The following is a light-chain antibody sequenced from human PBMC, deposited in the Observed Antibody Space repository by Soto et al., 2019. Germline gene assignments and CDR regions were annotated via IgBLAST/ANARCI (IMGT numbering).Light chain of an antibody. CDR2: SNN. J-gene: IGLJ1*01. V-gene: IGLV1-44*01. CDR3: AAWDDSLNAYYV. Sequence: QSLLPQPPSASGTPGQMVTISCSGSSSNIGSNTVNWYQQLPGTAPKLLIYSNNQRPSGVPDRFSGSKSGTSASLAISGLQSGDEADYYCAAWDDSLNAYYVFGTGTKVTVL. CDR1: SSNIGSNT.